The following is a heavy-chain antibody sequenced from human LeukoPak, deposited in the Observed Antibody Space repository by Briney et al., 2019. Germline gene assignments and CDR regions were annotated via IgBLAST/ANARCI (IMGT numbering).Heavy chain of an antibody. V-gene: IGHV3-30*02. D-gene: IGHD1-26*01. CDR1: GFTFSTYG. CDR2: IWYEGDYK. CDR3: AKGHSGNYYHYYMDV. Sequence: DRGGSLRLSCAASGFTFSTYGMPWVRQAPGKGLEWVSFIWYEGDYKYYADSVKGRFTISRDNSNNTLYLQMNSLRVEDTAVYYCAKGHSGNYYHYYMDVWGKGTTVTDSS. J-gene: IGHJ6*03.